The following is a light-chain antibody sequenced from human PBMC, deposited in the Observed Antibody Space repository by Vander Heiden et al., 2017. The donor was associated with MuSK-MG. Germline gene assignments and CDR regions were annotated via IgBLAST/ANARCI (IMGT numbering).Light chain of an antibody. Sequence: QSVLTQPPSASGTPGQRVTISCSGSSSNIGSNTVNWYQQLPGTAPKLLIYSNNQRPSGVPDRFSGSKSGTSASLAISGLQSEDEADYYCEAWDDSLSGSVFGGGTKLTVL. J-gene: IGLJ2*01. CDR3: EAWDDSLSGSV. CDR1: SSNIGSNT. CDR2: SNN. V-gene: IGLV1-44*01.